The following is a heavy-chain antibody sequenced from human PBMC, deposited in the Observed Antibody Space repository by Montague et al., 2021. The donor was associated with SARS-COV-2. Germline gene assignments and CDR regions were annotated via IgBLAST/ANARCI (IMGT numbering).Heavy chain of an antibody. D-gene: IGHD3-10*01. J-gene: IGHJ4*02. CDR1: GFTLSSYW. Sequence: SLRLSCAASGFTLSSYWMSWVRQAPGKGLEWVANIKQDGSEKYYVDSVKGRFTISRDNAKNSLYLQMNSLRAEDTAVYYCARDHRQVWFGAPVMERYFDYWGQGTLVTVSS. CDR2: IKQDGSEK. V-gene: IGHV3-7*01. CDR3: ARDHRQVWFGAPVMERYFDY.